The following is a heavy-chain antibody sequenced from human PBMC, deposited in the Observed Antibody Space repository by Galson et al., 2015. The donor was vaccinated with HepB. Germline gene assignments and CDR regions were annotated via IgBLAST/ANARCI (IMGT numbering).Heavy chain of an antibody. CDR1: GGSLSGYY. J-gene: IGHJ6*02. Sequence: ETLSLTCAVYGGSLSGYYWSWIRQPPGKGLEWIGEINHSGSTNYNPSLKSRVTISVDTSKNQFSLKLSSVTAADTAVYYCARNYGGNSGVRGYYYYYGMDVWGQGTTVTVSS. V-gene: IGHV4-34*01. CDR2: INHSGST. CDR3: ARNYGGNSGVRGYYYYYGMDV. D-gene: IGHD4-23*01.